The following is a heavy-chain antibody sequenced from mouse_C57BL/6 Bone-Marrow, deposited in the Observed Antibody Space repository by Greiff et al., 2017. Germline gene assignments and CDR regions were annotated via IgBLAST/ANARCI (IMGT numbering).Heavy chain of an antibody. D-gene: IGHD2-5*01. Sequence: EVQLQQSGPELVKPGASVKIPCKASGYTFTDYNMDWVKQSHGKSLEWIGDINPNNGGTIYNQKFKGKATLTVDKSSLTAYIGLRSLTSEDTAVYYCARNSAYYSNDEDYFDYWGQGTTLTVSS. CDR1: GYTFTDYN. J-gene: IGHJ2*01. CDR2: INPNNGGT. CDR3: ARNSAYYSNDEDYFDY. V-gene: IGHV1-18*01.